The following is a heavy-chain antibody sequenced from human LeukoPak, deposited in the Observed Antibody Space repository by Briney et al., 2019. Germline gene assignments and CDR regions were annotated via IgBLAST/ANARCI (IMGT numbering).Heavy chain of an antibody. CDR3: ARGDIVVVPAAIMDY. J-gene: IGHJ4*02. CDR1: GYTFTGYY. Sequence: ASVKVSCKASGYTFTGYYMHWVRQAPGQGLEWMGWINPNSGGTNYAQKFQGRVTMTRDTSISTAYMELSRLRPDDTAVYYCARGDIVVVPAAIMDYWGQGTLVTVSS. V-gene: IGHV1-2*02. CDR2: INPNSGGT. D-gene: IGHD2-2*01.